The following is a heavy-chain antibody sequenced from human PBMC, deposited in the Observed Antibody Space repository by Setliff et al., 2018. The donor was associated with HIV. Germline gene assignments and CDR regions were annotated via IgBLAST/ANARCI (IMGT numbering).Heavy chain of an antibody. J-gene: IGHJ6*03. CDR3: ARGKWEPRGYYYYMDV. V-gene: IGHV1-69*13. D-gene: IGHD1-26*01. CDR2: IIPLFNKS. CDR1: GGNFSTYG. Sequence: GASVKVSCKASGGNFSTYGISWVRQAPGQGLEWMGGIIPLFNKSNNAQKFQVRVTITADESTSTAYMELKSLRSEDTAVYYCARGKWEPRGYYYYMDVWGKGTTVTVSS.